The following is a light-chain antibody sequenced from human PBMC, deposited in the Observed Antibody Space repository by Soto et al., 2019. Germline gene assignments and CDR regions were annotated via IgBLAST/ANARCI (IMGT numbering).Light chain of an antibody. CDR2: GVS. CDR1: QSVTNN. J-gene: IGKJ1*01. Sequence: EIVLTQSPGTLSLSPGERATLSCRASQSVTNNQLAWFRQKPGQAPRLLIWGVSNRATGIPDRFSGSGSGTEFTLTISSPQSEDFAVYYCQQYHNWPRTFGQGTKVDI. V-gene: IGKV3D-15*01. CDR3: QQYHNWPRT.